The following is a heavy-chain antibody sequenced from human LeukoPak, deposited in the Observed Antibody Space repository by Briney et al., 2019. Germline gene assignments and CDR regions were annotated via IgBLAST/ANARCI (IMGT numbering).Heavy chain of an antibody. D-gene: IGHD5-12*01. Sequence: SGPALVKPTQTLTLTCTFSGFSLNTRGAGVGWIRQAPGKAPDWLAFIYWDDDKRDNPSLKSRLTITKDTSNDQVVLTMNNMDPVDTGTYYCARRLPLEATLWIAFDVWGQGTMVTVSS. CDR3: ARRLPLEATLWIAFDV. J-gene: IGHJ3*01. CDR2: IYWDDDK. CDR1: GFSLNTRGAG. V-gene: IGHV2-5*02.